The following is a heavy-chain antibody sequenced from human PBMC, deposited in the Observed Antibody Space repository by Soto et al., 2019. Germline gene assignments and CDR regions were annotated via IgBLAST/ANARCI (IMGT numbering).Heavy chain of an antibody. V-gene: IGHV4-59*01. CDR1: GNSLSSYY. Sequence: PSETLSLTCTVSGNSLSSYYWSLIRQPPVKEPEWLGYIYYSGRTTYNPPLPIRATISVDTAKNLFSLNLRSVSAADTAIYHCPRVKSGYDNDHGMDVWGQGTMVTVSS. CDR3: PRVKSGYDNDHGMDV. J-gene: IGHJ6*02. CDR2: IYYSGRT. D-gene: IGHD5-12*01.